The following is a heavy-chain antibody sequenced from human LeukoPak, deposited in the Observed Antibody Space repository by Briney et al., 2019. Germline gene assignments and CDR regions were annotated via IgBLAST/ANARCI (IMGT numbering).Heavy chain of an antibody. Sequence: GGSLRLSCAAAGLTFSNYGMHWVRQAPGKGLQWVAYIRYDGRNKYSADSVKGRFTISRDNSKNTLYLQMNSLRAEDTAVYYCAKDARPHCSSTSCYFGFDYWGQGTLVTVSS. D-gene: IGHD2-2*01. CDR2: IRYDGRNK. J-gene: IGHJ4*02. V-gene: IGHV3-30*02. CDR3: AKDARPHCSSTSCYFGFDY. CDR1: GLTFSNYG.